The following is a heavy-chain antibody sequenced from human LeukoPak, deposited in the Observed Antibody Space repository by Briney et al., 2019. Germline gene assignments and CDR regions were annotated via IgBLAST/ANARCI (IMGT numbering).Heavy chain of an antibody. CDR1: GGSISSYY. CDR3: GRLGPYCSSTSCYVDY. Sequence: SETLSLTCTVSGGSISSYYWSWIRQPPGKGLEWIGYIYTSGSTNYNPSLKSRVTISVDTSKNQFSLKLSSVTAADTAVYYCGRLGPYCSSTSCYVDYWGQGTLVAVSS. D-gene: IGHD2-2*01. CDR2: IYTSGST. J-gene: IGHJ4*02. V-gene: IGHV4-4*09.